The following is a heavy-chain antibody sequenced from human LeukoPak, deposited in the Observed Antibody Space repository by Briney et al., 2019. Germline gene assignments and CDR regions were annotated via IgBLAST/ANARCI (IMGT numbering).Heavy chain of an antibody. V-gene: IGHV3-21*01. Sequence: PGGSLRLSCAASGFTFSSYSMNWVRQAPGKGLEWVSSISSSSSYIYYADSVKGRFTISRDNAKNSLYLQMNSLRAEDTAVYYCARHGYGYCSGGSCYDYWGQGTLVTVSS. J-gene: IGHJ4*02. CDR3: ARHGYGYCSGGSCYDY. CDR2: ISSSSSYI. D-gene: IGHD2-15*01. CDR1: GFTFSSYS.